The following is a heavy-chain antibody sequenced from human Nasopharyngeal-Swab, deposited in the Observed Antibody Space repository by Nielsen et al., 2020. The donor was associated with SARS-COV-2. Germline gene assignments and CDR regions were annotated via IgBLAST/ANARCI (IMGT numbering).Heavy chain of an antibody. V-gene: IGHV1-2*06. CDR1: GYTFTGYY. CDR3: AREGQQLVLDYYGMDV. Sequence: ASVKVSCKASGYTFTGYYMHWVRQAPGQGLEWMGRINPNSGGTNYAQTFQGRVTMTRDTSISTAYMELSRLRSDDTAVYYCAREGQQLVLDYYGMDVWGQGTTVTVSS. D-gene: IGHD6-13*01. CDR2: INPNSGGT. J-gene: IGHJ6*02.